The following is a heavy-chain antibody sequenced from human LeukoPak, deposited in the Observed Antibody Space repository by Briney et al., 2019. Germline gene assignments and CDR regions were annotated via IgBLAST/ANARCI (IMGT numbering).Heavy chain of an antibody. CDR3: AKDNGGLGPMDV. D-gene: IGHD2-8*01. CDR1: GFTFSSYG. Sequence: PGRSLRLSCAASGFTFSSYGMHWVRQAPGKGLEWVAVISYDGSNKYYADSVKGRFTISRDNSKNTLYLQMNSLRAEDTAVYYCAKDNGGLGPMDVWGKGTTVTVSS. V-gene: IGHV3-30*18. J-gene: IGHJ6*03. CDR2: ISYDGSNK.